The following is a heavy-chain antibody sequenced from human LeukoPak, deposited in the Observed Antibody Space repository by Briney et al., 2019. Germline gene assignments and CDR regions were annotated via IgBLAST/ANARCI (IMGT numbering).Heavy chain of an antibody. CDR2: IYGSGST. J-gene: IGHJ5*02. CDR3: AREGTSGTHLNWFDP. Sequence: PSETLSLTCAVYGGSFSGYYWSWIRQPPGKGLEWIGHIYGSGSTNYNPSLKSRVILSVDTSKNQFSLKLSSVTAADTAVYYCAREGTSGTHLNWFDPWGQGTLVTVSS. D-gene: IGHD1-1*01. CDR1: GGSFSGYY. V-gene: IGHV4-59*01.